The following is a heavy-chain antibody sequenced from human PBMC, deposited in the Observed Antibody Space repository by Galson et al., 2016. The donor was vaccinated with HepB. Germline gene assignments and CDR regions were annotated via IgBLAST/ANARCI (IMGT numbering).Heavy chain of an antibody. CDR1: GFSLNTNGVG. J-gene: IGHJ2*01. D-gene: IGHD6-19*01. CDR2: IFWDDDN. Sequence: PALVKPTQTLTLTCTFSGFSLNTNGVGVGWLRQPPGTALEWLALIFWDDDNRYSPFLKTRLTITKDTPKNQVVLTMTNMDPVDTATYYCAPLYVAASEQSYSYVDFWGRGTLVPVSP. CDR3: APLYVAASEQSYSYVDF. V-gene: IGHV2-5*02.